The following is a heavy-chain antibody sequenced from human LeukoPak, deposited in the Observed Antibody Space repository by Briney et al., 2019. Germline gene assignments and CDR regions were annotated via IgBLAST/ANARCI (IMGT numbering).Heavy chain of an antibody. CDR1: GYTFTSYG. CDR3: ARFDYGDYEAEPIDY. D-gene: IGHD4-17*01. J-gene: IGHJ4*02. V-gene: IGHV1-2*02. Sequence: GASVKVSCKASGYTFTSYGISWVRQAPGQGLEWMGWINPNSGGTNYAQKFQGRVTMTRDTSISTAYMELSRLRSDDTAVYYCARFDYGDYEAEPIDYWGQGTLVTVSS. CDR2: INPNSGGT.